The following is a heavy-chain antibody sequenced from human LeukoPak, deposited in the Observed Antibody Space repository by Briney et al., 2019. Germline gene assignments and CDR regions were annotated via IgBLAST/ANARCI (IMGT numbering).Heavy chain of an antibody. Sequence: GGSLRLSCAASGFTFSGSALHWVRQASGKGLEWVGCIRSTANGYATAYAASVKGRFTISRDDSKNTAYLQMDSLKTEDTAVYYCTGNYYGSGSYADFDYWGQGTLVTVSS. J-gene: IGHJ4*02. V-gene: IGHV3-73*01. CDR3: TGNYYGSGSYADFDY. D-gene: IGHD3-10*01. CDR2: IRSTANGYAT. CDR1: GFTFSGSA.